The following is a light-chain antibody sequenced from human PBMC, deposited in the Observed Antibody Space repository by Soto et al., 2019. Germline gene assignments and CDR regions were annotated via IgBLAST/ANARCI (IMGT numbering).Light chain of an antibody. Sequence: EIVLTQSPATLSLSPGERATLSCRASQSLSSYLAWYQQKPGQAPRLLIYDASNRATGIPARFSGSGSGTDFTLTINSLEPEDSAVYYCQQRSNWPSITFGQGTRLEIK. CDR3: QQRSNWPSIT. V-gene: IGKV3-11*01. J-gene: IGKJ5*01. CDR1: QSLSSY. CDR2: DAS.